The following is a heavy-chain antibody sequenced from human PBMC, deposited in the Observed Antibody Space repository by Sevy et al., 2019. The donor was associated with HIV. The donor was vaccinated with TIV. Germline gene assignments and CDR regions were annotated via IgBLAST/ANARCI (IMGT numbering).Heavy chain of an antibody. J-gene: IGHJ4*02. D-gene: IGHD3-10*01. V-gene: IGHV3-7*01. CDR3: ARERQDEDKSGAKFDY. Sequence: GGSLRLSCEVSGFNFRSYWMSWVRQAPGKGLEWVANIKHDGSEQYYLDSVKGRFTVSRDNGKNSLYLQMTSLRVDDAAVYYCARERQDEDKSGAKFDYWGRGTLLTVSS. CDR2: IKHDGSEQ. CDR1: GFNFRSYW.